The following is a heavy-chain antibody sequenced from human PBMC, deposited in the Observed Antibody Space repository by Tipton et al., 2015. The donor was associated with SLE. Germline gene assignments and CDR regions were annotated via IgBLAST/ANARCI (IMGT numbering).Heavy chain of an antibody. D-gene: IGHD1-26*01. CDR3: ARGRRFPRAQGAFDI. J-gene: IGHJ3*02. Sequence: TLSLTCAVSGYSISSGYYWGWIRQPPGKGLEWIGSIYHSGSTYYNPSLKSRVTISVDTSKNQFSLKLSSVTAADTAVYYCARGRRFPRAQGAFDIWGQGTMVTVSS. CDR2: IYHSGST. V-gene: IGHV4-38-2*01. CDR1: GYSISSGYY.